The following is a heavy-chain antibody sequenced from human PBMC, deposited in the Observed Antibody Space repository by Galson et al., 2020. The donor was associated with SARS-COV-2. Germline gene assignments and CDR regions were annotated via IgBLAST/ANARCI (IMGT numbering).Heavy chain of an antibody. CDR1: GGSISSGDHY. V-gene: IGHV4-30-4*01. J-gene: IGHJ6*02. D-gene: IGHD3-22*01. Sequence: SETLSLTCTVSGGSISSGDHYWSWIRQPPGKGLEWIGYIFYSGTTYYNPSLKSRVTISVDTSRNQFSLKMTSVTAADTAVYYCARDRVHRNIVVAGVVSYYAMDVWGQGTTVTVSS. CDR3: ARDRVHRNIVVAGVVSYYAMDV. CDR2: IFYSGTT.